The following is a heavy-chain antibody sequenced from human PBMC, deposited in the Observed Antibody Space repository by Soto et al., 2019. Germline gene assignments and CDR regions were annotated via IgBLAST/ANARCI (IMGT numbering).Heavy chain of an antibody. J-gene: IGHJ6*02. CDR2: IYYSGST. CDR1: GGSISSYY. Sequence: SETLSLTCTVSGGSISSYYWSWIRQPPGKGLEWIGYIYYSGSTKYNPSLKSRVTISVDTSKNQFSLKVSSVTAADTAVYYCARDSGRMYYDSWSGYDYGMDVWGPGTTVTV. V-gene: IGHV4-59*01. CDR3: ARDSGRMYYDSWSGYDYGMDV. D-gene: IGHD3-3*01.